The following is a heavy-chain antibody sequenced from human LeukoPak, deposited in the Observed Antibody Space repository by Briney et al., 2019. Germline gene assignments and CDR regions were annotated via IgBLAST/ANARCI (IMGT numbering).Heavy chain of an antibody. J-gene: IGHJ4*02. Sequence: PGRSLRPSCAASGFTFSSYAMSWVRQAPGKGLEWVSAISGSGGGTYYADSVKGRFTISRDNSKNTLYLQMNSLRAEDTAVYYCAKGVTYYYGSGSYYFDYWGQGTLVTVSS. CDR3: AKGVTYYYGSGSYYFDY. CDR2: ISGSGGGT. D-gene: IGHD3-10*01. V-gene: IGHV3-23*01. CDR1: GFTFSSYA.